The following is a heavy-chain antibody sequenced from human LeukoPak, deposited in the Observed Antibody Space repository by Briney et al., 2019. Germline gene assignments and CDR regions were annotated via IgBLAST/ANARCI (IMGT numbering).Heavy chain of an antibody. V-gene: IGHV3-74*01. Sequence: GGSLRLSCAASGFPFSVSWMHWFRQVPGQGLMWVSRITTYEMTAYADSVRGRFSISRDNAKNTVYLQMNSLRVEDTAVYYCAKDWFATTDYWGQGILVTVSS. J-gene: IGHJ4*02. D-gene: IGHD1/OR15-1a*01. CDR2: ITTYEMT. CDR3: AKDWFATTDY. CDR1: GFPFSVSW.